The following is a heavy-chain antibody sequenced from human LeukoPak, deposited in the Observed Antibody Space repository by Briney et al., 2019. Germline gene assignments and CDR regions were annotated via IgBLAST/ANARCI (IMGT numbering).Heavy chain of an antibody. CDR3: ARAGFYASVNQYYYYYYMDV. D-gene: IGHD2/OR15-2a*01. CDR1: GGSIGSHY. CDR2: IHYSGST. J-gene: IGHJ6*03. Sequence: SETLSLTCTVSGGSIGSHYWSWVRQPPGKGLEWIGYIHYSGSTNYNPSLKSRVTTSIDTSKNQFSLKVTSVTAADAAVYYCARAGFYASVNQYYYYYYMDVWGTGTTVTVSS. V-gene: IGHV4-59*11.